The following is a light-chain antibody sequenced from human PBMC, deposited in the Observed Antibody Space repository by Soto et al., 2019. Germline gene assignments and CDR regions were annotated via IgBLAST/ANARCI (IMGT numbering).Light chain of an antibody. CDR2: GVS. J-gene: IGLJ2*01. CDR3: CSYAGTNHVV. Sequence: QSVLTQPRSVSGSPGQSVTISCTGPRSDVGGYNFVSWYQQHPGKAPKLMIYGVSKRPSGVPDRFSGSKSGNTASLTISGRQAEDGANYSCCSYAGTNHVVFGGGTNLPVL. CDR1: RSDVGGYNF. V-gene: IGLV2-11*01.